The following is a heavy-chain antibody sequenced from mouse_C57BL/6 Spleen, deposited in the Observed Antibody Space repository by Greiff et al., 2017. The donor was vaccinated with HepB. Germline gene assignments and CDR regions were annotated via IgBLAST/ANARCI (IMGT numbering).Heavy chain of an antibody. Sequence: QVQLQQSGAELVKPGASVKMSCKASGYTFTSYWITWVKQRPGQGLEWIGDIYPGSGSTNYNEKFKSKATLTVDTSSSTAYMQLSSLTSEDSAVYYCARNEQLRLPSYAMDYWGQGTSVTVSS. J-gene: IGHJ4*01. D-gene: IGHD3-2*02. V-gene: IGHV1-55*01. CDR2: IYPGSGST. CDR3: ARNEQLRLPSYAMDY. CDR1: GYTFTSYW.